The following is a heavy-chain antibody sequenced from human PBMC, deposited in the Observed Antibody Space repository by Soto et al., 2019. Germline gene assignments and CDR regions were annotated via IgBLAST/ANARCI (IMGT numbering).Heavy chain of an antibody. D-gene: IGHD4-17*01. V-gene: IGHV5-51*01. CDR1: GYSFSSYW. J-gene: IGHJ5*02. CDR3: ARRGTTVTHNWFDP. Sequence: GESLKISCQGSGYSFSSYWIAWVRQMPGKGLEWMGMIYPGDSDTRYSPSFQGQVTISADKSIRTAYLQWGSLKASDTAMYYCARRGTTVTHNWFDPWGRGTLVTVSS. CDR2: IYPGDSDT.